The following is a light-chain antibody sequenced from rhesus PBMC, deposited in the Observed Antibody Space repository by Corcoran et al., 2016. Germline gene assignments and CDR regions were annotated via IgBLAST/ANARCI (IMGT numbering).Light chain of an antibody. V-gene: IGKV1-32*02. CDR1: QGISSY. Sequence: DIQMSQSPSSLSASVGDRVTITCRASQGISSYLNWYQQKPGKAPKLLINYANSLASGVPARFSGSGAGTEITITLSSLQPEDFGTYYCQQGNSNPLTFGGGTKVELK. CDR3: QQGNSNPLT. J-gene: IGKJ4*01. CDR2: YAN.